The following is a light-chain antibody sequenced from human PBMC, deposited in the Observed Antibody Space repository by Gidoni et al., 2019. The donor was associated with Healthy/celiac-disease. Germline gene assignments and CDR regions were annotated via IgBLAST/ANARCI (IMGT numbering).Light chain of an antibody. CDR2: AAS. CDR3: QQLNSYPWT. Sequence: DFQLTQSPSFLSASVGDRVTITCRASQGISSYLAWYQQKPGKAPKLLIYAASTLQSGVPSRFSGSGSGTEFTLTISSLQPEDFATYYCQQLNSYPWTFXXXTKVEIK. J-gene: IGKJ1*01. V-gene: IGKV1-9*01. CDR1: QGISSY.